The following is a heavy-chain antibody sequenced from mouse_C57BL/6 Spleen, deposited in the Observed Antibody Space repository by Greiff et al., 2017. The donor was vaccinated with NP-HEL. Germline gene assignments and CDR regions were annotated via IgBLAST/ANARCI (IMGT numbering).Heavy chain of an antibody. CDR2: IHPNSGST. D-gene: IGHD1-1*01. CDR1: GYTFTSYW. Sequence: QVQLQQPGAELVKPGASVKLSCKASGYTFTSYWMHWVKQRPGQGLEWIGMIHPNSGSTNYNEKFKSKATLTVDKSSSTAYMQLSSLTSEDSAVYYCARSPLTPGYFDYWGQGTTLTVSS. V-gene: IGHV1-64*01. J-gene: IGHJ2*01. CDR3: ARSPLTPGYFDY.